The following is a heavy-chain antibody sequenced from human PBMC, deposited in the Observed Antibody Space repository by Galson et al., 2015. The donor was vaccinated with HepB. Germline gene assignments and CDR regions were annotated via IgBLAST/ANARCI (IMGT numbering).Heavy chain of an antibody. J-gene: IGHJ4*02. V-gene: IGHV3-73*01. D-gene: IGHD3/OR15-3a*01. Sequence: SLRLSCAASGFTFSGSGIHWVRLASGKGLEWVGRIRNRANNYATAYAASVRGRFTVSRDDSKNTAYLQMNSLKTEDTAVYYCTRPGYGSSWFLDYSHGMDIWGQGTLVIVSS. CDR2: IRNRANNYAT. CDR1: GFTFSGSG. CDR3: TRPGYGSSWFLDYSHGMDI.